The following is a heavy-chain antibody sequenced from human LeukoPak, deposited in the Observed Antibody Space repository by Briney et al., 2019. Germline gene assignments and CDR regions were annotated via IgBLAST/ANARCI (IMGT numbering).Heavy chain of an antibody. CDR1: GNTFSGHH. V-gene: IGHV1-2*02. CDR3: ARGAAYDFWSGHPGFDY. CDR2: INPNSGGT. Sequence: ASVKVSCKASGNTFSGHHIFWVRQAPGQGLAWMGWINPNSGGTNYAQKFQGRVTMTRDTSISTAYMELSRLRSDDTAVYYCARGAAYDFWSGHPGFDYWGQGTLVTVSS. D-gene: IGHD3-3*01. J-gene: IGHJ4*02.